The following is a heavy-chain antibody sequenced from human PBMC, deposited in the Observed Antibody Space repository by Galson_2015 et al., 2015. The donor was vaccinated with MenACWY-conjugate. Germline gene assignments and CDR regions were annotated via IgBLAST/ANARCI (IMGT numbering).Heavy chain of an antibody. V-gene: IGHV1-69*13. CDR1: GGTFSSYA. Sequence: SVKVSCKASGGTFSSYAIGWVRQAPGQGLEWMGGIIPIFGTANYAQKFQGRVTITADGSTSTAYMELSSLRSEDTAVYYCARAMVRGVIFNDAFDIWGQGTMVTVSS. CDR3: ARAMVRGVIFNDAFDI. D-gene: IGHD3-10*01. CDR2: IIPIFGTA. J-gene: IGHJ3*02.